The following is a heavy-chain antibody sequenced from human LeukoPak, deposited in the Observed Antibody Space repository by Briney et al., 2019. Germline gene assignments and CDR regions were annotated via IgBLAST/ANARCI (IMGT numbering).Heavy chain of an antibody. D-gene: IGHD6-19*01. CDR2: IHIGVTT. CDR1: GFTDSTNF. CDR3: ARENSGWEHFDY. J-gene: IGHJ4*02. Sequence: PGGSLRLSCEVSGFTDSTNFMGWVRQAPGKGLEWVSIIHIGVTTYYADSVKGRFTISRDNSKNTLYLQMNSLRAEDTAVYYCARENSGWEHFDYWGQGTLVTVSS. V-gene: IGHV3-66*02.